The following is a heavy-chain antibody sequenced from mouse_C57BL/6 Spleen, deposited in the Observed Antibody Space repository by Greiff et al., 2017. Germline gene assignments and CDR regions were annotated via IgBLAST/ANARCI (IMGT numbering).Heavy chain of an antibody. CDR3: ARGDWTDY. J-gene: IGHJ2*01. CDR1: GYAFSSYW. Sequence: VQLQQPGASVKISCKASGYAFSSYWMNWVKQRPGKGLEWIGQIYPGDGDTNYNGKFKGKATLTADKSSSTAYMQLSSLTSEDSAVYFCARGDWTDYWGQGTTLTVSS. V-gene: IGHV1-80*01. CDR2: IYPGDGDT. D-gene: IGHD3-3*01.